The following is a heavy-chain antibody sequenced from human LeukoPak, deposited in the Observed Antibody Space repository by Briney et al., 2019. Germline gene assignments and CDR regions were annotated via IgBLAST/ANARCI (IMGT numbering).Heavy chain of an antibody. CDR3: AKKDSSWQSEGSFDM. CDR2: IHHSGST. D-gene: IGHD6-13*01. Sequence: SDTVALTCIVSGGSISTSSHYWVWVGQPPGKGLEWIGNIHHSGSTYHNPSLNSRVTIPVDTSKNQFSLKLSSVTAADTAMYYCAKKDSSWQSEGSFDMWGQGTMVTVSS. CDR1: GGSISTSSHY. J-gene: IGHJ3*02. V-gene: IGHV4-39*01.